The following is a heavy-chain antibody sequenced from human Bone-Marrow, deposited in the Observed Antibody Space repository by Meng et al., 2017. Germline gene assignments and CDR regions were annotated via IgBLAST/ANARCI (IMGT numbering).Heavy chain of an antibody. Sequence: VELVESGVSLAKPGRSLLFSCAASGFTCSSYNMNGVRQAPGKGLEWVSSIRSSSGSISYADSVKGRFTISRDNAKNSLYLQMNSLRADDTAVYFCARGRYDYGEYWGQGTLVTVSS. V-gene: IGHV3-21*01. CDR3: ARGRYDYGEY. CDR2: IRSSSGSI. D-gene: IGHD3-9*01. J-gene: IGHJ4*02. CDR1: GFTCSSYN.